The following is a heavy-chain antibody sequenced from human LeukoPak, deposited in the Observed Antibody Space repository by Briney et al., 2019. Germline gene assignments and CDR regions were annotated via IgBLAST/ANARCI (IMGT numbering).Heavy chain of an antibody. Sequence: PGGPLRLSCAASGFTFSDYWIHWVRQAPGKGLEWVAFIRYDGSNKYYADSVKGRFTISRDNSKNTLYLQMNSLRGEDTAVYYCAKGNYFDYWGQGTLVTVSS. V-gene: IGHV3-30*02. D-gene: IGHD6-13*01. CDR2: IRYDGSNK. CDR1: GFTFSDYW. CDR3: AKGNYFDY. J-gene: IGHJ4*02.